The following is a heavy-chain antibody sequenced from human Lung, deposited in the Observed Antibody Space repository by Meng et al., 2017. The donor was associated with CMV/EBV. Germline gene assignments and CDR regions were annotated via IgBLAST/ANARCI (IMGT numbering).Heavy chain of an antibody. CDR2: INQDGNEE. CDR3: ARDGTLSTYYYYYGMDV. V-gene: IGHV3-7*01. Sequence: GGSLRLXCAASGFTFSSYWMSWVRQAPGKGLEWVANINQDGNEEYYVDSLKGRFTISIDNAKNSLYLQMTSLRAEDTAVYYCARDGTLSTYYYYYGMDVGXQGTXVTVSS. J-gene: IGHJ6*02. CDR1: GFTFSSYW.